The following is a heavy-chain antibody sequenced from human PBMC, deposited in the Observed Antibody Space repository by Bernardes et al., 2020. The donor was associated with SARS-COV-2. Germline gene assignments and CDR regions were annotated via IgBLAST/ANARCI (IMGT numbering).Heavy chain of an antibody. D-gene: IGHD4-17*01. J-gene: IGHJ4*02. V-gene: IGHV3-21*04. Sequence: GGSLRLSCAASEFTFSTYSMNWVRQAPGKGLEWVSSITTSSTYIYYADSVKGRFTISRDNAKNSLYLQMNSLRAEDTAVYYCAKDRLYGDYTNFDYWGQGTLVTVSS. CDR1: EFTFSTYS. CDR3: AKDRLYGDYTNFDY. CDR2: ITTSSTYI.